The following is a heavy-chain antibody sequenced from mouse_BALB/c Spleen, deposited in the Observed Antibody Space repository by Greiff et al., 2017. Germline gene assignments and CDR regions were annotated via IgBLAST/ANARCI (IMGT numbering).Heavy chain of an antibody. V-gene: IGHV3-2*02. Sequence: EVQLQESGPGLVKPSQSLSLTCTVTGYSITSDYAWNWIRQFPGNKLEWMGYISYSGSTSYNPSLKSRISITRDTSKNQFFLQLNSVTTEDTATYYCATYDKAYWGQGTLVTVSA. CDR3: ATYDKAY. CDR1: GYSITSDYA. CDR2: ISYSGST. J-gene: IGHJ3*01. D-gene: IGHD2-3*01.